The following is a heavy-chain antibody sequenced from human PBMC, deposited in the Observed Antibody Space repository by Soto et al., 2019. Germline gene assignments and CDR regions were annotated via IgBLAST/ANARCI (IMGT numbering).Heavy chain of an antibody. CDR3: ARDDIKTSYYYYGMDV. D-gene: IGHD3-9*01. CDR2: IIPIFGTA. Sequence: QVQLVQSGAEVKKPGSSVKVSCEASGGTFSSYAISWVRQAPGQGLEWMGGIIPIFGTANYAQKFQGRVTITADESTSTAYMELSSLRSEDTAVYYCARDDIKTSYYYYGMDVWGQGTTVTVSS. V-gene: IGHV1-69*12. J-gene: IGHJ6*02. CDR1: GGTFSSYA.